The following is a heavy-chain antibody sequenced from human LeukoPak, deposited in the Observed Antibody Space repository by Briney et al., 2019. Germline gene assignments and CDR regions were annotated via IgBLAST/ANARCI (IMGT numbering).Heavy chain of an antibody. CDR3: ARDPYTSSWYWAFDI. D-gene: IGHD6-13*01. CDR2: IYSGGST. J-gene: IGHJ3*02. CDR1: GLTVSGNY. V-gene: IGHV3-66*02. Sequence: GGSLRLSCAASGLTVSGNYMTWVRQAPGKGLEWVSVIYSGGSTYYADYVKGRFTISRDSSKNTLYLQMNNLRPEDTAVYYCARDPYTSSWYWAFDIWGQGTMVTVSS.